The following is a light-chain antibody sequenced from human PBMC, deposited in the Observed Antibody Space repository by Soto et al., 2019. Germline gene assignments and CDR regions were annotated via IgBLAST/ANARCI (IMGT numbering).Light chain of an antibody. Sequence: EIGMTQSPATLSVSPGERATLSCWASQSVSSNLAWYQQKNGQAPRLLIYDASNRATGIPARFTGSGYGTDFSLTIRGLKPEDFAVYYCQQYRMSPNTFGQGTRLEIK. CDR2: DAS. CDR1: QSVSSN. J-gene: IGKJ5*01. V-gene: IGKV3D-15*02. CDR3: QQYRMSPNT.